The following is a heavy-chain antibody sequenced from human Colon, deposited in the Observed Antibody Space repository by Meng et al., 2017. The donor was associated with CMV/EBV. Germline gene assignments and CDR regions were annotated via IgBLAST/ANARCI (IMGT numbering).Heavy chain of an antibody. CDR1: GFAFGTYG. CDR2: ILIDGRNE. V-gene: IGHV3-30*02. Sequence: GGSLRLSCAASGFAFGTYGMHWVRQAPGKGLEWVAFILIDGRNEHYGDSVKGRFTISRDDSKNTLYLQMNTLRVEDTAVYYCAKDRGYSDYYYYAMDVWGQGTTLTVSS. J-gene: IGHJ6*02. D-gene: IGHD3-10*01. CDR3: AKDRGYSDYYYYAMDV.